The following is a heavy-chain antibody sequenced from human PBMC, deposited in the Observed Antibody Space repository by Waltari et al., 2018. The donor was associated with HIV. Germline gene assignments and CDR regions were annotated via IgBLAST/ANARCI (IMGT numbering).Heavy chain of an antibody. D-gene: IGHD5-18*01. CDR3: ARRGIQLWFYAFDI. CDR2: IYTSGST. Sequence: QVQLQESGPGLVKPSQTLSLTCTVSGRSISSGSYYWSWIRRPAGKGLEWIGRIYTSGSTNYNPSLKSRVTISVDTSKNQFSLKLSSVTAADTAVYYCARRGIQLWFYAFDIWGQGTMVTVSS. V-gene: IGHV4-61*02. CDR1: GRSISSGSYY. J-gene: IGHJ3*02.